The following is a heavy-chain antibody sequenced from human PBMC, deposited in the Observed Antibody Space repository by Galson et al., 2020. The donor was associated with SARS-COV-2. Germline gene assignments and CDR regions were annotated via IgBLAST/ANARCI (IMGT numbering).Heavy chain of an antibody. J-gene: IGHJ4*02. Sequence: GGSLRLSCAASGFTFSSHAMTWVRQAPGKGLQWVSTISTSGDTTYYADSVKGRFTISRDNSKSTLVLQMNTLRAEDTATYYGAKRFWTVTGLGPFDYWGQGTPVSVSS. CDR2: ISTSGDTT. V-gene: IGHV3-23*01. D-gene: IGHD3-9*01. CDR1: GFTFSSHA. CDR3: AKRFWTVTGLGPFDY.